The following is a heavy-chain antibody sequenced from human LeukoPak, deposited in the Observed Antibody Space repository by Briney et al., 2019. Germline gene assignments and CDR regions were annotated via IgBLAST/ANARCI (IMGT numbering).Heavy chain of an antibody. V-gene: IGHV3-30-3*01. D-gene: IGHD6-19*01. J-gene: IGHJ4*02. Sequence: PGGSLRLSCAASGFTFSSYAMHWVRQAPGKGLEWVAVISYDGSDYYADSVKGRFTISRDNSRDTRYLEVNSLRTEDRAVYYCARANSSAWHNFDFWGQGTLATVSS. CDR2: ISYDGSD. CDR3: ARANSSAWHNFDF. CDR1: GFTFSSYA.